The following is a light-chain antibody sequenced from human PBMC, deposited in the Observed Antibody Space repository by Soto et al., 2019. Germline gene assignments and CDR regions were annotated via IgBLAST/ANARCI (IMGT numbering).Light chain of an antibody. CDR2: KAS. CDR1: QSISSW. CDR3: QQYNSYSWT. V-gene: IGKV1-5*03. Sequence: DIQMTQSPSSVSASVGGRVTITCGASQSISSWLAWYQQKPGKAPKLLIYKASSLESGVPSRFSGSGSGTEFTLTISSLQPDDFATYYCQQYNSYSWTFGEGTKVDIK. J-gene: IGKJ1*01.